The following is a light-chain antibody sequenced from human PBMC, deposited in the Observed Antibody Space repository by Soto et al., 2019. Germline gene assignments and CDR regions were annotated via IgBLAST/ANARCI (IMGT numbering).Light chain of an antibody. CDR3: HQYGISP. CDR1: QSVSSN. Sequence: EVVMKQSPATLSVSLGDRATLSCRASQSVSSNLAWYQQKPGQAPRRLIYGASSRATGIPDRFSGSGSGTEFTLTSSRLEPDDFAVYYGHQYGISPFGGGNKVEIK. CDR2: GAS. V-gene: IGKV3-20*01. J-gene: IGKJ4*01.